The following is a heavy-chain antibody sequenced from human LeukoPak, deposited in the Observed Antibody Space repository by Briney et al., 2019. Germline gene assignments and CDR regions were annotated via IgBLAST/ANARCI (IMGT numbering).Heavy chain of an antibody. D-gene: IGHD1-26*01. V-gene: IGHV3-30*02. Sequence: GGSLRLSCATSGFSLSRNGMHWVRQAPGQGLEWVAFILSDGSYEYYADSVKGRFTISRDTSRNTLFLQMNSLRTEDTAVYYCARDSGSYFVDYWGQGTLVTVSS. CDR3: ARDSGSYFVDY. J-gene: IGHJ4*02. CDR2: ILSDGSYE. CDR1: GFSLSRNG.